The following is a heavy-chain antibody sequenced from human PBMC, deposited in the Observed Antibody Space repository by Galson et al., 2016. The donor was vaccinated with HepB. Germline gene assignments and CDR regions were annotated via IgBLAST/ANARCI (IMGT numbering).Heavy chain of an antibody. D-gene: IGHD3-3*01. CDR3: ARSGGNYYDFWRGYYFPLDGVAV. CDR1: GFTFSSYS. V-gene: IGHV3-21*01. Sequence: SLRLSCAASGFTFSSYSMNWVRQAPGKGLEWVSSISSSSSYIYYADSVKGRFTISRDNAKNSLYLQMNSLRAEDTGVYYCARSGGNYYDFWRGYYFPLDGVAVCGQGATVTVSS. CDR2: ISSSSSYI. J-gene: IGHJ6*02.